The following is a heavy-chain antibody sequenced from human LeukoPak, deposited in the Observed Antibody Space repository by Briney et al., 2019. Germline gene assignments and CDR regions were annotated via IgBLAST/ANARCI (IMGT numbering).Heavy chain of an antibody. D-gene: IGHD4-11*01. J-gene: IGHJ6*03. V-gene: IGHV3-7*01. CDR3: TRVEETATTAAIIRKYSYYYYYMGV. Sequence: PGGSLRLSCAASGFTFSTYRMSWVRQAPGKGLEWVANIKQDGSEKHYVDSVKGRFTISRDNAKNSLYLQMSSLRAEDTAVYYCTRVEETATTAAIIRKYSYYYYYMGVWGKGNTVTVSS. CDR1: GFTFSTYR. CDR2: IKQDGSEK.